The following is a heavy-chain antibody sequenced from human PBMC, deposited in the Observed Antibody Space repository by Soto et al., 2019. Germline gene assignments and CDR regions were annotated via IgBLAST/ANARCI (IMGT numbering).Heavy chain of an antibody. V-gene: IGHV3-30-3*01. CDR2: ISHDGSNK. D-gene: IGHD3-22*01. CDR1: GFSFSGYA. CDR3: ARDRNYYDSSGYYGYFDS. J-gene: IGHJ4*02. Sequence: PGGSLRLSCAAAGFSFSGYAMHWVRQAPGKGPEWVAIISHDGSNKYYADSVKGRFTISRDNSKNTLYLQMNSLRVEDTAVYYCARDRNYYDSSGYYGYFDSWGQGTLVTVSS.